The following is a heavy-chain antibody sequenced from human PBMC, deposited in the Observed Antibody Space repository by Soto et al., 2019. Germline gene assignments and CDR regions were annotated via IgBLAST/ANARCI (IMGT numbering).Heavy chain of an antibody. CDR3: ARMDNYGTGYYLDY. D-gene: IGHD4-17*01. V-gene: IGHV4-31*03. Sequence: QVQLQESGPGLVKPSQTLSLTCTVSGGSISSGGYYWSWIRQHPGKGLEWIGYIYYSGSTYHNPSLKSRVTISADTSKNQFSLKLSAVTAADTAVYYCARMDNYGTGYYLDYWGQGTLVTVSS. CDR2: IYYSGST. CDR1: GGSISSGGYY. J-gene: IGHJ4*02.